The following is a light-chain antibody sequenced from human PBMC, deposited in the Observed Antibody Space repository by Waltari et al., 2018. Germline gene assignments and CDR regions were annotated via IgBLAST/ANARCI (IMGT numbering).Light chain of an antibody. J-gene: IGLJ1*01. CDR2: EVS. CDR1: SSDIGDSNY. V-gene: IGLV2-14*01. CDR3: SSYTNRATLRV. Sequence: QSALTQPPSASGSPGQSVTISCTGTSSDIGDSNYVPWYQQPPGKAPKLILYEVSDRPSGVSRRFSGSKSGNKATLTISELQADDEADYYCSSYTNRATLRVFGTGTKVTVL.